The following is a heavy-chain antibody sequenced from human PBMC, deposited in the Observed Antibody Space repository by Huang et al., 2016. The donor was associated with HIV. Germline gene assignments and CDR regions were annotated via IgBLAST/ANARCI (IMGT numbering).Heavy chain of an antibody. D-gene: IGHD3-3*01. V-gene: IGHV4-34*02. CDR2: VNDSGAP. J-gene: IGHJ6*02. CDR3: ARQWTILEWLLGLDV. Sequence: QMQLQQRGAGLLKPSETLSLTCGVSGGSFTGNYLTWIRQAPGKGLEGIGEVNDSGAPNYNPSLNGRVTISLDKSKRELSLNLRSVTAADTAVYYCARQWTILEWLLGLDVWGQGTTVIVSS. CDR1: GGSFTGNY.